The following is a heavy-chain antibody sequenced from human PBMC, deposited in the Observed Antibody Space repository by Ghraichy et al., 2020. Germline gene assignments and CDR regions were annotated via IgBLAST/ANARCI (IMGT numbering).Heavy chain of an antibody. CDR3: VRDIR. CDR2: INQDGSET. V-gene: IGHV3-7*01. Sequence: RGSLRLSCVASGFTFRNYWMYWVRQAPGKGPEWVANINQDGSETNSVDSVKGRFTISRDNAKNSLFLQMNSLRAEDTAVYYCVRDIRWGQGTLVTVSS. J-gene: IGHJ4*02. CDR1: GFTFRNYW.